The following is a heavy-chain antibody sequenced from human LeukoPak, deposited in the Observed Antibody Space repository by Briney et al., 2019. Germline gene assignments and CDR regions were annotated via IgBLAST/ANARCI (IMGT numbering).Heavy chain of an antibody. D-gene: IGHD5-18*01. J-gene: IGHJ4*02. V-gene: IGHV3-30*18. CDR3: AKGYSFIDY. CDR1: GFTFSSNG. CDR2: ISIDGSDE. Sequence: GGSLRLSCAASGFTFSSNGMHWVRQAQDKGLEWVGIISIDGSDEFYADSVKSRFTISRDNTKNTLYLQMSRLRAEETAVYYCAKGYSFIDYWGQGTQVTVSS.